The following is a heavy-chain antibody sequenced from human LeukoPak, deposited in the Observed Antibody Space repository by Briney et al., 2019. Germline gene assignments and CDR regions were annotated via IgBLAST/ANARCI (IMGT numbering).Heavy chain of an antibody. CDR2: ISSSSSYT. Sequence: GGSLRLSCAASGFTSSSYAMSWIRQAPGKGLEWVSYISSSSSYTNYADSVKGRFTISRDNAKNSLYLQMNSLRAEDTAVYYCASGKQWLVGGDAFDIWGQGTMVTVSS. CDR3: ASGKQWLVGGDAFDI. V-gene: IGHV3-11*06. CDR1: GFTSSSYA. D-gene: IGHD6-19*01. J-gene: IGHJ3*02.